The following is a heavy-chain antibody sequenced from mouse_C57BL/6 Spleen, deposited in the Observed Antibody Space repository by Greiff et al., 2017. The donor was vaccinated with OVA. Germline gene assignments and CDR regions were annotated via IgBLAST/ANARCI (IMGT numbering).Heavy chain of an antibody. CDR1: GYAFSSSW. CDR2: IYPGDGDT. CDR3: ARGVDSSLDY. D-gene: IGHD2-4*01. J-gene: IGHJ2*01. V-gene: IGHV1-82*01. Sequence: QVQLQQSGPELVKPGASVKISCKASGYAFSSSWMNWVKQRPGKGLEWIGRIYPGDGDTNYNGKFKGKATLTADKSSSTAYMPLSSLTSEDSAVYSGARGVDSSLDYWGQGTTLTVSS.